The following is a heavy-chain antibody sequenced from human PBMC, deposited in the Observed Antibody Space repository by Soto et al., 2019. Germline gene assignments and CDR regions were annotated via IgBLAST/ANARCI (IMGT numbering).Heavy chain of an antibody. V-gene: IGHV1-18*01. CDR1: GYTFTSYG. CDR3: ARIAMVRGVSTTYYYYYMDV. CDR2: ISAYNGNT. Sequence: GASVKVSCKASGYTFTSYGISWVRQAPGRGLEWMGWISAYNGNTNYAQKLQGRVTMTTDTSTSTAYMELRSLRSDDTAVYYCARIAMVRGVSTTYYYYYMDVWGKGTTVTVSS. D-gene: IGHD3-10*01. J-gene: IGHJ6*03.